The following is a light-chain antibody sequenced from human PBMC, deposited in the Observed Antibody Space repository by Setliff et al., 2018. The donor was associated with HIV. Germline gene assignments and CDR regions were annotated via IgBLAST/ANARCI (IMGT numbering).Light chain of an antibody. J-gene: IGLJ1*01. CDR2: YDP. V-gene: IGLV3-21*01. Sequence: SYELTQPPSVSLAPGETATITCGGNNIGSKSVHWYQQKPGQAPVLVIFYDPDRLSGIPERFSGSNSGNTATLTISRVDAGDEADYYCQVWDSTTDHYVFG. CDR1: NIGSKS. CDR3: QVWDSTTDHYV.